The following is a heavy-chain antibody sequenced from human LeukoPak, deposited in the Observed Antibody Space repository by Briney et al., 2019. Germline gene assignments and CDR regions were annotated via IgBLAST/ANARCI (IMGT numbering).Heavy chain of an antibody. D-gene: IGHD4-17*01. CDR3: AREVDYGDYVDY. CDR2: ISSSGSTI. J-gene: IGHJ4*02. V-gene: IGHV3-48*03. CDR1: GFTFSSYE. Sequence: GGSLRLSCAASGFTFSSYEMNWVRQAPGKGLEWVSYISSSGSTIYYADSVKGRSTISSDNANNSLYLQMNSLRAEDTAVYYCAREVDYGDYVDYWGQGTLVTVSS.